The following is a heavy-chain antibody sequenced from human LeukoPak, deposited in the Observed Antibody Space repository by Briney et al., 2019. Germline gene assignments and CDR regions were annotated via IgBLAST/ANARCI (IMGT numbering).Heavy chain of an antibody. CDR2: IYYSGST. J-gene: IGHJ3*02. CDR3: ARDGTSWAGENDAFDI. Sequence: PSETLSLTCAVSGGSISSYYWSWIRQPPGKGLEWIGYIYYSGSTNYNPSLKSRVTISVDTSENQFSLKLSSVTAADTAVYYCARDGTSWAGENDAFDIRGQGTMVTVSS. V-gene: IGHV4-59*01. D-gene: IGHD7-27*01. CDR1: GGSISSYY.